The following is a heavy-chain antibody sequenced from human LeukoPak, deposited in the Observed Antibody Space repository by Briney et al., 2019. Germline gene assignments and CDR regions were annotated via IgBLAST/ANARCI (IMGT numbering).Heavy chain of an antibody. CDR3: AKERKLLPFDC. V-gene: IGHV3-23*01. CDR2: ISGSGGTA. CDR1: GFTFSIYA. J-gene: IGHJ4*02. D-gene: IGHD4-23*01. Sequence: GGSLRLSCAASGFTFSIYAMSWVRQAPGKGLEWVSAISGSGGTAYYADSVKGRFTVSRDNSRNTLYLQMNSLRVDDSAVYYCAKERKLLPFDCWGQGTRVTVSS.